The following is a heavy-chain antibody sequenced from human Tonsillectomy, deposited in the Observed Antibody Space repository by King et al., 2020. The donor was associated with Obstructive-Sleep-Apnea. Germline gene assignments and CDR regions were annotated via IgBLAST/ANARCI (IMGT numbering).Heavy chain of an antibody. CDR3: ARDAGYCSSTSCYYSGWFDP. Sequence: VQLVQSGAEVKKPGASVKVSCKASGYTFTSYYMHWVRQAPGQGLEWMGIINPSGGSTSYAQKFQGRVTLTRDTSTSTVYMELSSLRSEETAVYYCARDAGYCSSTSCYYSGWFDPWGQGTLVTVSS. D-gene: IGHD2-2*03. V-gene: IGHV1-46*01. J-gene: IGHJ5*02. CDR1: GYTFTSYY. CDR2: INPSGGST.